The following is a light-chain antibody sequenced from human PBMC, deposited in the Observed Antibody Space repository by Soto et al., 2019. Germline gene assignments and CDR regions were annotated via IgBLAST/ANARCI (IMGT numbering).Light chain of an antibody. J-gene: IGKJ2*01. CDR3: QQYDRFPYT. CDR2: KAS. CDR1: QSISNW. Sequence: DIRMTQSPSTLSASVGDTVTITCRASQSISNWLAWYQQKPGQAPKLLIHKASTFESGVPSRFSGSGSGTEFPLPISSLQPDDFATFYCQQYDRFPYTFGQGTKLEIK. V-gene: IGKV1-5*03.